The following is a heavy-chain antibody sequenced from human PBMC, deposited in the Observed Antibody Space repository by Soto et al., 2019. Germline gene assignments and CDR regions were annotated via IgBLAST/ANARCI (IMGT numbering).Heavy chain of an antibody. D-gene: IGHD5-12*01. V-gene: IGHV3-13*01. CDR2: IGTAGDT. CDR3: ARMSGYDLTLDY. Sequence: GGSLRLSCAASGFTFSSYDMHWVRQATGKGLEWVSAIGTAGDTYYPGSVKGRFTISRENAKNSLYLQMNSLRAEDTAVYYCARMSGYDLTLDYWGQGTLVTVSS. CDR1: GFTFSSYD. J-gene: IGHJ4*02.